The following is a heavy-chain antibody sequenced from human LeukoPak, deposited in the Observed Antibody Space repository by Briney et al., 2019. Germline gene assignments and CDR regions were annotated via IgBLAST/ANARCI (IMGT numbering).Heavy chain of an antibody. Sequence: SETLSLTCGVSGGSLSFYYWSWIRQSPGKGLEWIGYIYYTETSYNPSLKSRVTISADTSKNQFSLKLYSVTAADTAVYYCATRKLGNDYWGQGTLVTVSS. CDR1: GGSLSFYY. D-gene: IGHD7-27*01. J-gene: IGHJ4*02. CDR2: IYYTET. CDR3: ATRKLGNDY. V-gene: IGHV4-59*01.